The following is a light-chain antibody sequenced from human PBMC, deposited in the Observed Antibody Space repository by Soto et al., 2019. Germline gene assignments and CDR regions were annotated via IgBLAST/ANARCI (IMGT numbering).Light chain of an antibody. CDR3: SSYTSSSIVV. CDR1: SSDVGGYNY. Sequence: QSVLTQPASVSGSPGQSITISCTGTSSDVGGYNYVSWYQQHPGKAPKLMNYDVSNRPSGVSNRFSGSKSGNTASLTISGLQAEDEADYYCSSYTSSSIVVFGGGTKLTVL. J-gene: IGLJ2*01. CDR2: DVS. V-gene: IGLV2-14*01.